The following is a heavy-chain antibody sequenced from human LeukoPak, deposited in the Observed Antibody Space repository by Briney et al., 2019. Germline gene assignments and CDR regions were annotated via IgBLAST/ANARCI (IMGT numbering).Heavy chain of an antibody. D-gene: IGHD6-13*01. Sequence: SETLSLTCTVSGGSISSYYWSWIRQPPGKGLEWIGHIYYSGSTNYNPSLKSRVTISVDTSKNQFSLKLSSVTAADTAVYYCARGLYSSSWRFDYWGQGTLVTVSS. V-gene: IGHV4-59*01. CDR1: GGSISSYY. CDR3: ARGLYSSSWRFDY. CDR2: IYYSGST. J-gene: IGHJ4*02.